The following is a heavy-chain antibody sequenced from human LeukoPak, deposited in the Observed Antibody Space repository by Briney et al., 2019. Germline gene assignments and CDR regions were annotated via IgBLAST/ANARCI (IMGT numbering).Heavy chain of an antibody. D-gene: IGHD2-21*02. CDR3: ARGQAYCGADCYSD. CDR1: GFSISHYY. J-gene: IGHJ4*02. V-gene: IGHV3-66*01. CDR2: ISTRGGT. Sequence: GGSLRLSCAAPGFSISHYYITSVRQTPGKGLDWVSVISTRGGTNYGDSVKGRFTISRDNSKNTLYLQMNSLRADDTAIYYCARGQAYCGADCYSDWGQGTLVTVSS.